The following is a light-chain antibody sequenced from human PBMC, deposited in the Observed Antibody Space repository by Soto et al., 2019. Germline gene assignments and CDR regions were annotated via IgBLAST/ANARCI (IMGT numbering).Light chain of an antibody. Sequence: EIVMTQSPATLSVSPGERATLSCRASQSVSANLAWYQQKPGQAPRLLISGASTRATGIPARFSGSGSGTEFTLTISSLQSEDFAVYYCQEYSKWPSRTFGPGTKVDIK. V-gene: IGKV3-15*01. CDR3: QEYSKWPSRT. CDR1: QSVSAN. CDR2: GAS. J-gene: IGKJ1*01.